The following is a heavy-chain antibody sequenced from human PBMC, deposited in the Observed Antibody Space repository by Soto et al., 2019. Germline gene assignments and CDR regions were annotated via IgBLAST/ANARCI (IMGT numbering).Heavy chain of an antibody. CDR3: ASKNPYHYGVDV. CDR1: GFTFSSNG. V-gene: IGHV3-30*03. CDR2: ISYDGSYK. Sequence: PGGSLRLSCAASGFTFSSNGMHWVRQAPGKGLEWVTFISYDGSYKYYADSVKGRFTISRDNSKNTLYLQMNTLRPEDMAVYYCASKNPYHYGVDVWGQGTRVTVSS. J-gene: IGHJ6*02.